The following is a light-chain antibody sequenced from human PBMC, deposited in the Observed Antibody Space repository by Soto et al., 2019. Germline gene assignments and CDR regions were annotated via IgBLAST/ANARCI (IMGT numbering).Light chain of an antibody. CDR1: QDISNW. V-gene: IGKV1-12*01. Sequence: DIPVTQSPSFVSTSVGDGITITCRTRQDISNWLAWYQQHPGKAPKLLIYGATSLHSGVPSRFSGSGSGTEFTLTITGLQPEDFATSYCQQADSFARFGQGTKIDMK. CDR2: GAT. CDR3: QQADSFAR. J-gene: IGKJ1*01.